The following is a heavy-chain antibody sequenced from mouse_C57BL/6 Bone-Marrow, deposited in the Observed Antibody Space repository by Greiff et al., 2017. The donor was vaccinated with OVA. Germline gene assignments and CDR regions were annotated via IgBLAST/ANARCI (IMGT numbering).Heavy chain of an antibody. CDR2: IDPETGGT. Sequence: VQLQQSGAELVRPGASVTLSCKASGYTFTDYEMHWVKQTPVHGLEWIGAIDPETGGTAYNQKFKGKAILTADKSSSTAYMELRSLTSEDSAVYYCTRYYSNLDYWGQGTTLTVSS. CDR1: GYTFTDYE. D-gene: IGHD2-5*01. CDR3: TRYYSNLDY. V-gene: IGHV1-15*01. J-gene: IGHJ2*01.